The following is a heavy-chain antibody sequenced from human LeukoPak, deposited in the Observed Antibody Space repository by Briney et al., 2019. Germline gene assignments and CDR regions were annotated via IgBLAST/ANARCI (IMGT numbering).Heavy chain of an antibody. J-gene: IGHJ6*03. V-gene: IGHV4-4*07. Sequence: SETLSLTCTVSGGSISSYYWSWIRQPAGKGLEWIGRIYTSGSTNYNPSLKSRVTISVDTSKNQFSLKLSSVTAADTAAYYCARIGIAVAGPYYYYMDVWGKGTTVTVSS. CDR2: IYTSGST. CDR1: GGSISSYY. CDR3: ARIGIAVAGPYYYYMDV. D-gene: IGHD6-19*01.